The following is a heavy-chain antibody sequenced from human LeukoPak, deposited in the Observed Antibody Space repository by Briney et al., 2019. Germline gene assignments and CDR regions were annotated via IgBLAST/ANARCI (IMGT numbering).Heavy chain of an antibody. D-gene: IGHD6-13*01. CDR2: ISWDGGST. CDR1: GFTFDDYT. J-gene: IGHJ1*01. CDR3: AKDATYSTGYSSSPAHFQH. Sequence: GGSLRLSCAASGFTFDDYTMHWVRQAPGKGLEWVSLISWDGGSTYYADSVKGRFTISRDNSKNSLYLQMNSLRTEDTALYYCAKDATYSTGYSSSPAHFQHWGQGTLVTVSS. V-gene: IGHV3-43*01.